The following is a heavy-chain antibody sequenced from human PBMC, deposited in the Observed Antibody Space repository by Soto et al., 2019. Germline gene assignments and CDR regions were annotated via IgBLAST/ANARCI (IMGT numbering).Heavy chain of an antibody. CDR1: GFSITTYGVG. J-gene: IGHJ4*02. CDR2: TYWDDDN. Sequence: SGPTLVNPTQPLTLTCSLSGFSITTYGVGVGWVRQPPGKALEWLAFTYWDDDNRYNPSLKSRLSTMKDISRNQVVLTMTNMDPVDTATYYCAHEDHSSGPTAFDYWGQGTLVTVSS. CDR3: AHEDHSSGPTAFDY. V-gene: IGHV2-5*02. D-gene: IGHD3-22*01.